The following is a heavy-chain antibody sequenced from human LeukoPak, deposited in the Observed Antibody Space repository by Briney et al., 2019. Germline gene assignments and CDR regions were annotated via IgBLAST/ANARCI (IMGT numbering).Heavy chain of an antibody. CDR2: IRYDGSNK. V-gene: IGHV3-30*02. Sequence: GGSLRLSCAASGFTFSSYGRHWVRQAPGKGLEWVAFIRYDGSNKYYADSVKGRFTISRDNSKNTLYLQMNSLRAEDTAVYYCAKDGDQLTTFDYWGQGTLVTVSS. CDR1: GFTFSSYG. D-gene: IGHD2-2*01. CDR3: AKDGDQLTTFDY. J-gene: IGHJ4*02.